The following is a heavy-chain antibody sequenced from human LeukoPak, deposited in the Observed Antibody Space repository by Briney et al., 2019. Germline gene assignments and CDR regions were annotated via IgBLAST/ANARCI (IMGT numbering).Heavy chain of an antibody. Sequence: ASETLSLTCAVYGGSFSGYYWSWIRQPPGKGLEWIGEINHSGSTNYNPSLKSRVTISVDTSKNQFSLKLSSVTAADTAVYSCAKLKTQRYCSSTSCYHYYYYMDVWGKGTTVTVSS. D-gene: IGHD2-2*01. J-gene: IGHJ6*03. CDR1: GGSFSGYY. CDR3: AKLKTQRYCSSTSCYHYYYYMDV. CDR2: INHSGST. V-gene: IGHV4-34*01.